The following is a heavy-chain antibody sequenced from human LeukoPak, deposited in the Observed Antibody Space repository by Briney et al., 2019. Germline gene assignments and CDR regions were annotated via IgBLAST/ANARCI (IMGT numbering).Heavy chain of an antibody. CDR2: IKQDGSEK. CDR3: ARWDSGSYYGIGD. J-gene: IGHJ4*02. Sequence: GGFLRLSCAASGYTFSRYWMSWVRQAPGKGLEWVANIKQDGSEKYYGDSVKGRFTISRDNAKNSLYLQMNSLRAEDTAVYYCARWDSGSYYGIGDWGQGTLVTVSS. D-gene: IGHD1-26*01. V-gene: IGHV3-7*01. CDR1: GYTFSRYW.